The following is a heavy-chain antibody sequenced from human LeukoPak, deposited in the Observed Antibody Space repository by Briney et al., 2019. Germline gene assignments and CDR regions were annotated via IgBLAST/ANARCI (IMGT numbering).Heavy chain of an antibody. D-gene: IGHD3-10*01. CDR2: INTDGSST. Sequence: GGSLRLSCAASGFTFSSYWMHWVRQAPGKGLVWVSRINTDGSSTSYADSVKGRFTISRDNAKNTLYLQMNSLRAEDTAVYYCASGGYGSGSYYNFAAFDIWGQGTMVTVSS. CDR3: ASGGYGSGSYYNFAAFDI. CDR1: GFTFSSYW. V-gene: IGHV3-74*01. J-gene: IGHJ3*02.